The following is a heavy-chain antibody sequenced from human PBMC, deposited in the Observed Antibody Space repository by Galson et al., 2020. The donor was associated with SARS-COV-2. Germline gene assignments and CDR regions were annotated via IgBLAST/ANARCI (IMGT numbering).Heavy chain of an antibody. V-gene: IGHV1-18*01. CDR2: ISGSNGNT. CDR3: ARSGRGTYRYFDL. J-gene: IGHJ2*01. Sequence: ASVKVSCTASGYTFNRYGISWVRQAPGQGLEWIGWISGSNGNTNYVQKLQGRVTMTTDTSTSTAFMELRRLRSDDTAVYYCARSGRGTYRYFDLWGRGTLVTVSS. D-gene: IGHD3-16*01. CDR1: GYTFNRYG.